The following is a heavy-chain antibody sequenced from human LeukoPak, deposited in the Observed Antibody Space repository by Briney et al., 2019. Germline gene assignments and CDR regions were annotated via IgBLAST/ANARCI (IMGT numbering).Heavy chain of an antibody. CDR1: GGSFSGYY. CDR3: ARVRGLRTATGRYYYYYYMDV. CDR2: INHSGST. J-gene: IGHJ6*03. V-gene: IGHV4-34*01. Sequence: SETLSLTCAVYGGSFSGYYWSWIRQPPGKGLEWIGEINHSGSTNYNPSLKSRVTISVDTSKNQFSLKLSSVTAADTAVYYCARVRGLRTATGRYYYYYYMDVWGKGTTVTVSS. D-gene: IGHD3-10*01.